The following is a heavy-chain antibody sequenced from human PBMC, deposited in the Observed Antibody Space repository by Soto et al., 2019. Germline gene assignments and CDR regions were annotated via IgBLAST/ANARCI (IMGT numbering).Heavy chain of an antibody. CDR3: ARVPSI. CDR2: IYYSGST. V-gene: IGHV4-31*03. CDR1: GGSISSCGYY. J-gene: IGHJ4*02. Sequence: QVQLQESGPGLVKPSQTLSLTCTVSGGSISSCGYYWNWTRPHPGKGLEWIGYIYYSGSTYYDPSLGSRVTISVDTSKNPFSLKLSSVTAADTAVYYCARVPSIWGQGTLVTVSS.